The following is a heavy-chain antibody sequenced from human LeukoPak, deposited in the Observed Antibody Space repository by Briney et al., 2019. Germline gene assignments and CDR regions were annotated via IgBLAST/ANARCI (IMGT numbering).Heavy chain of an antibody. D-gene: IGHD3-22*01. CDR3: ARVGGDYDSSGENDY. CDR2: INHSGST. CDR1: GGSFSGYY. Sequence: SETLSLTCAVYGGSFSGYYWSWIRQPPGKGLEWIGEINHSGSTNYNPSLKSRVTISVDTSKNQFSLKLSSVTAADTAVYYCARVGGDYDSSGENDYWGQGTLVTVSS. J-gene: IGHJ4*02. V-gene: IGHV4-34*01.